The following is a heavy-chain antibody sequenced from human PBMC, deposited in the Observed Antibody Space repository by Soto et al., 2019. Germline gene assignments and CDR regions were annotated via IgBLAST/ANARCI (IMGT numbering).Heavy chain of an antibody. CDR2: ISYGGSDK. D-gene: IGHD6-19*01. V-gene: IGHV3-30*18. Sequence: PGGSLRLSCAASGFTFNNCGMHWVRQAPGKGLEWVAVISYGGSDKYYADSVKGRFTISRDNSEKTVYLQMNSLRAEDTSVYYSAKGYSRGNHYSGMDVWGQGTTVTVSS. J-gene: IGHJ6*02. CDR3: AKGYSRGNHYSGMDV. CDR1: GFTFNNCG.